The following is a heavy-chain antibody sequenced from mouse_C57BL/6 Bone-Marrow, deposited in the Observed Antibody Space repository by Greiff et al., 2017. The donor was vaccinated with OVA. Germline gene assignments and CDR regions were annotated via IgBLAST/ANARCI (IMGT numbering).Heavy chain of an antibody. CDR1: GYTFTSYW. D-gene: IGHD1-1*02. CDR3: ARGDYYGDSYDFDY. V-gene: IGHV1-64*01. CDR2: IHPNSGST. Sequence: VQLQQPGAELVKPGASVKLSCKASGYTFTSYWMHWVKQRPGQGLEWIGMIHPNSGSTNYNEKFKSKATLTVDTSSSTAYMQLSSLTSEDSAVYYCARGDYYGDSYDFDYWGQGTTLTVSS. J-gene: IGHJ2*01.